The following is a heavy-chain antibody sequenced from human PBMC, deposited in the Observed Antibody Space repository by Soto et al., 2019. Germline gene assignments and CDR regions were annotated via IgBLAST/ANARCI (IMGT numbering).Heavy chain of an antibody. CDR3: AXQXXGSMLRGGVLHM. CDR1: GFTFSTYD. Sequence: QVQLVESGGGVVQPGRSLRLSCAASGFTFSTYDMHWVRLAPGKGLEWVAVIWNDGINKYYVDSVKGRFTISRDSSKNTVYLQMNSLRAEDTSVYXXAXQXXGSMLRGGVLHMWGQGTMVTVSS. V-gene: IGHV3-33*01. D-gene: IGHD3-10*01. CDR2: IWNDGINK. J-gene: IGHJ3*02.